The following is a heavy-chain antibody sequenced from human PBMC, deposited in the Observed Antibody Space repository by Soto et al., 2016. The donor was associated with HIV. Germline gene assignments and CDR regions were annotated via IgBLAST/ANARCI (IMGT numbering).Heavy chain of an antibody. D-gene: IGHD6-19*01. V-gene: IGHV3-33*01. CDR2: IWYDGSNK. CDR3: AREVGAVAGNFGWFDP. J-gene: IGHJ5*02. CDR1: GFTFSSYG. Sequence: VQLVESGGGVVQPGRSLRLSCAASGFTFSSYGMHWVRQAPGKGLEWVAVIWYDGSNKYYADSVKGRFTISRDNSKNTLYLQMNSLRAEDTAVYYCAREVGAVAGNFGWFDPWGQGTLVTVSS.